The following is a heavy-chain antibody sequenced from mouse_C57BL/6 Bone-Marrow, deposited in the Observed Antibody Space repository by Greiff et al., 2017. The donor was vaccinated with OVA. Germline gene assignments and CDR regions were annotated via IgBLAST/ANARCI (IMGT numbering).Heavy chain of an antibody. J-gene: IGHJ3*01. V-gene: IGHV3-6*01. CDR1: GYSITSGYY. CDR2: ISYDGSN. Sequence: EVQLQESGPGLVKPSQSLSLPCSVPGYSITSGYYWNWIRQFPGNKLEWMGYISYDGSNNYNPSLKNRCSITSDTSNNQFYLQLKSVTTEDTATYYCARGGFLFAYWGQGTLVTVSA. CDR3: ARGGFLFAY.